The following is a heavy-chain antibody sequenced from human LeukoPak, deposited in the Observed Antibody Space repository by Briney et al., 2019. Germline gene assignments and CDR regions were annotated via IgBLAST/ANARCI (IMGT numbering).Heavy chain of an antibody. D-gene: IGHD3-10*01. V-gene: IGHV1-8*02. CDR3: ASSPDYYGSGSLDY. J-gene: IGHJ4*02. Sequence: ASVKVSCKAYGYTFTSYGISWVRQATGQGLEWMGWMNPNSGNTGYAQKFQGRVTMTRNTSISTAYMELSSLRSEDTAVYYCASSPDYYGSGSLDYWGQGTLVTVSS. CDR2: MNPNSGNT. CDR1: GYTFTSYG.